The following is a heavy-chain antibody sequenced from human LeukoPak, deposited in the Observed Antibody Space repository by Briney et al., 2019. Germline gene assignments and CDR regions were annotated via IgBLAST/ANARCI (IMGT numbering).Heavy chain of an antibody. J-gene: IGHJ5*02. CDR1: GGTFSSYA. CDR2: IIPIFGTA. D-gene: IGHD1-7*01. CDR3: ARVFGGTTISWFDP. Sequence: SVKVSCKASGGTFSSYAISWVRQAPGQGLEWMGGIIPIFGTANYAQKFQGRVTITTDESTSTAYMELSSLRSEDTAVYYCARVFGGTTISWFDPWGQGTLVTVSS. V-gene: IGHV1-69*05.